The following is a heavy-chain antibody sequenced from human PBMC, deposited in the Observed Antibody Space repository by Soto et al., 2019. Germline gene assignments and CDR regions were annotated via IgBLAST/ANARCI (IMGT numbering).Heavy chain of an antibody. Sequence: SETLSLTCTVSGGSISSYYWSWIRQPPGKGLEWIGYIYYSGSTNYNPSLKSRVTISVDTSKNQFSLKLSSVTAADTAVYYCARDNDYSSSSRGGLAFDIWGQGTMVTVSS. CDR2: IYYSGST. CDR1: GGSISSYY. V-gene: IGHV4-59*01. J-gene: IGHJ3*02. CDR3: ARDNDYSSSSRGGLAFDI. D-gene: IGHD6-6*01.